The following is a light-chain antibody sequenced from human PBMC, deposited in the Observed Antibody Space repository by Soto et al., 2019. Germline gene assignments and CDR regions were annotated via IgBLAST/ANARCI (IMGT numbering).Light chain of an antibody. CDR3: GAWDRSLAGGV. J-gene: IGLJ3*02. CDR2: EDN. Sequence: QSVLTQPPSVSAAPGQKVTISCSGSSSHIGTYSVSWYQQLPRSAPKLLIHEDNKRPSGIPDRFSGSKSGTSDTLGITGLQAGDEAEYYCGAWDRSLAGGVFGEGTKLTVL. V-gene: IGLV1-51*02. CDR1: SSHIGTYS.